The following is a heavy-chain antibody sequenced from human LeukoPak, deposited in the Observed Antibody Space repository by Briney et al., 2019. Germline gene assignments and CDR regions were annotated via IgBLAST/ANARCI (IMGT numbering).Heavy chain of an antibody. Sequence: GGSLRLSCAASGFTFSSYGTHWVRKAPANGLGRVAFIRFDGSNKYYADSVKGRFTITRDNSKHTLYLQMNSLRAEDTAVYYCAKDGRPKRGCSSTSCLNYLDYWGQGTLVTVSS. V-gene: IGHV3-30*02. CDR2: IRFDGSNK. J-gene: IGHJ4*02. CDR3: AKDGRPKRGCSSTSCLNYLDY. CDR1: GFTFSSYG. D-gene: IGHD2-2*01.